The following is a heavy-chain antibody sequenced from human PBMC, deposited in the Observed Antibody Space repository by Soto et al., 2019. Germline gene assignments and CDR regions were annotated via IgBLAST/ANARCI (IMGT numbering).Heavy chain of an antibody. D-gene: IGHD3-10*01. J-gene: IGHJ5*01. V-gene: IGHV1-8*02. CDR2: MNPNSGNT. Sequence: ASVKVSCKASGYTFNNYDIHWVRQAPGHGLEWMGWMNPNSGNTGYAQNFRGRVTMTQNTAIGTAYMELSTLRSDDTATYYCTRAYGAETFDFWGQGTRVTVSS. CDR1: GYTFNNYD. CDR3: TRAYGAETFDF.